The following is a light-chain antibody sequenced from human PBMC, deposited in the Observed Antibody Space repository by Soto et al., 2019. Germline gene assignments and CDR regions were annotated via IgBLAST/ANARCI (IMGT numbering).Light chain of an antibody. CDR1: SSDVGSHDL. CDR3: SSFTSTTTYV. J-gene: IGLJ1*01. Sequence: QSALTQPASVSGSPGQSIAISCTGTSSDVGSHDLVSWYQQQSGKVPKLIIYDVSSRPSGVSNRLSGSKSGNTASLTISGLQAEDEADYYCSSFTSTTTYVFGTGTKVTVL. V-gene: IGLV2-14*02. CDR2: DVS.